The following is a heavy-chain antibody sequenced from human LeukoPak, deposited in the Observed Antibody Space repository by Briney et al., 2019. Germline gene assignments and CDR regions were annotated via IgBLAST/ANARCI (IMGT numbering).Heavy chain of an antibody. J-gene: IGHJ4*02. D-gene: IGHD2-21*01. CDR1: GGSISSGGYS. CDR2: IYHSGST. V-gene: IGHV4-30-2*01. CDR3: ARAQDQGGDLFDY. Sequence: SQTLSLTCAVSGGSISSGGYSWSWIRQPPGKGLEWIGYIYHSGSTYYNPSLKSRVTISVDRSKNQFSLKLSSVTAADTAVYYCARAQDQGGDLFDYWGQGTLVTVSS.